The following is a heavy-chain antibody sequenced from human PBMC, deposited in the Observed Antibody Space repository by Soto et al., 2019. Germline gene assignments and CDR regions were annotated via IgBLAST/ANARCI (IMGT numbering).Heavy chain of an antibody. V-gene: IGHV4-59*11. CDR1: GGSMSSHY. CDR3: ARADPDASVGY. CDR2: TSYSGST. D-gene: IGHD3-16*01. Sequence: LSLTCTVSGGSMSSHYWTWLRQPPGKGLEWIGYTSYSGSTYYNPSLKSRVTISADTSRNQFSLKLSSVIAADTAVYYCARADPDASVGYWGQGTLVTVSS. J-gene: IGHJ4*02.